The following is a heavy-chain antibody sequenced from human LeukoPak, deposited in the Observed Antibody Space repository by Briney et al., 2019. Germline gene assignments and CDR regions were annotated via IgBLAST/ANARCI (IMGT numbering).Heavy chain of an antibody. D-gene: IGHD5-12*01. V-gene: IGHV3-23*01. CDR3: ASRFEGVATIGQFDY. J-gene: IGHJ4*02. CDR2: ISDSGGVT. Sequence: GGSLRLSCAASGFTFNNYPMTWVRQPPGKGLEWVSGISDSGGVTYYADSVKGRFTISRDNSKNTLYLQMNSLRAEDTAVYYCASRFEGVATIGQFDYWGQGTLVTVSS. CDR1: GFTFNNYP.